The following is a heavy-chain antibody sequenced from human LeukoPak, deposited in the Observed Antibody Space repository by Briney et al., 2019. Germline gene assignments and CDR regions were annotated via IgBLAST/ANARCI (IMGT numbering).Heavy chain of an antibody. Sequence: ASVKVSCKVSGYTLTELSMHWVRQAPGQGLEWMGGIIPIFGTANYAQKFQGRVTITADESTSTAYMELSSLRSEDTAVYYCARGPPAPATFLPNYGMDVWGQGTTVTVSS. CDR3: ARGPPAPATFLPNYGMDV. CDR2: IIPIFGTA. CDR1: GYTLTELS. D-gene: IGHD2-2*01. J-gene: IGHJ6*02. V-gene: IGHV1-69*13.